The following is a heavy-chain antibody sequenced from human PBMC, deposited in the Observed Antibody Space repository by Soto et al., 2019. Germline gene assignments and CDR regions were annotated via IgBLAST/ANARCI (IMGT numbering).Heavy chain of an antibody. J-gene: IGHJ4*02. V-gene: IGHV4-4*02. CDR3: ARVVGGNWNYLPHFDY. CDR2: IYHSGST. CDR1: GGSISSSSW. Sequence: SETLSLTCAVSGGSISSSSWWSWVRQPPGKGLEWIGEIYHSGSTNYNPSLKSRVTISVDKSKNQFSLKLSSVTAADTAVYYCARVVGGNWNYLPHFDYWGQGTLVTVSS. D-gene: IGHD1-7*01.